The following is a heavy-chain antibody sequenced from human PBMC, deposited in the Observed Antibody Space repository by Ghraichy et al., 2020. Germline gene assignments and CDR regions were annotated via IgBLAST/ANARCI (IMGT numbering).Heavy chain of an antibody. CDR2: IIPIFGTA. CDR3: ARSPLGMDNYYYYYMDV. D-gene: IGHD7-27*01. J-gene: IGHJ6*03. Sequence: SVKVSCKASGGTFSSYAISWVRQAPGQGLEWMGGIIPIFGTANYAQKFQGRVTITADESTSTAYMELSSLRSEDTAVYYCARSPLGMDNYYYYYMDVWGKGTTVTVSS. CDR1: GGTFSSYA. V-gene: IGHV1-69*13.